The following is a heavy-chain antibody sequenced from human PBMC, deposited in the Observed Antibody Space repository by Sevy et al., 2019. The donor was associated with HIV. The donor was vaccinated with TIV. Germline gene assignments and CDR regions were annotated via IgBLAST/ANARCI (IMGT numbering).Heavy chain of an antibody. D-gene: IGHD5-18*01. CDR3: AKDMLRDTAMVYYYYYGMDV. J-gene: IGHJ6*02. CDR1: GFTFSSYG. V-gene: IGHV3-30*18. Sequence: GGSLRLSCAASGFTFSSYGMHWVRQAPGKGLEWVAVISYDGSNKYYADSVKGRFTISRDNSKNTLYLQMNSLRAEDTAVYYCAKDMLRDTAMVYYYYYGMDVWGQGTTVTASS. CDR2: ISYDGSNK.